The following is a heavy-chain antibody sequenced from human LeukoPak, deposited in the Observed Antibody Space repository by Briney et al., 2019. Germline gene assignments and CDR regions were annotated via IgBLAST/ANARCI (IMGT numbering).Heavy chain of an antibody. Sequence: GGSLRLSCAASGFTFSSYAMSWVRQAPGKGLEWVSAISGSGGSTYYADSVKGRFTISRDNSKNTLFLQMNSLRAEDTAVYYCAKETGSYHILYYFDYWGQGALVTVSS. CDR3: AKETGSYHILYYFDY. V-gene: IGHV3-23*01. CDR1: GFTFSSYA. J-gene: IGHJ4*02. CDR2: ISGSGGST. D-gene: IGHD1-26*01.